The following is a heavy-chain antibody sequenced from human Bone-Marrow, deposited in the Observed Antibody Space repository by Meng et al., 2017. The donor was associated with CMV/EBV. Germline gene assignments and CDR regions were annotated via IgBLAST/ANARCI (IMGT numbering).Heavy chain of an antibody. CDR3: ARDLLWTLYSSGWPSAGY. Sequence: GESLKISCAASGFTFRTSSMNWVRVRQAPGKGLEWISYISSSSDTIYYADSVKGRFTISRDNAKNSLYLQMNSLRAEDTAVYYCARDLLWTLYSSGWPSAGYCGQGTLVTVSS. CDR2: ISSSSDTI. CDR1: GFTFRTSS. V-gene: IGHV3-48*04. J-gene: IGHJ4*02. D-gene: IGHD6-19*01.